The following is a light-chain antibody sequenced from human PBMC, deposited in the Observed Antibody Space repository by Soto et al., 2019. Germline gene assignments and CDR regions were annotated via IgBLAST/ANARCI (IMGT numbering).Light chain of an antibody. Sequence: EVVMTQSPGTLSLSPGEAATLSCRASQSVSGNYLAWYQQKPGQSPRLVIYDASSRATGIPARFSGSGSGTGYTLTITSLQSEDSAVYYCQQYHKWPPSTFGQGTKVDIK. CDR1: QSVSGN. CDR3: QQYHKWPPST. CDR2: DAS. J-gene: IGKJ1*01. V-gene: IGKV3D-15*01.